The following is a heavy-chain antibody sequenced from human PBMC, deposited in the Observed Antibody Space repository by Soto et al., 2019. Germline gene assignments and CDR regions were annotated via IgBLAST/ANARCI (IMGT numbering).Heavy chain of an antibody. CDR2: VNPNNGDT. Sequence: QVQLVQSGAELKKPGASVKVSCKASGYTFSNYDMNWVRQATGQGPEWIGWVNPNNGDTGYAQKVQGRVTLTTDISTTTAYMELTSLRSEDTAIYYCAKVSRKGSAIAFDYWGQGTLITVSS. J-gene: IGHJ4*02. D-gene: IGHD3-10*01. CDR3: AKVSRKGSAIAFDY. CDR1: GYTFSNYD. V-gene: IGHV1-8*01.